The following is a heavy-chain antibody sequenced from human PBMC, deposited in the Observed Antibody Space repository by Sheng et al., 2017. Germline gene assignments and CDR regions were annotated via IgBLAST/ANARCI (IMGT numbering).Heavy chain of an antibody. CDR2: ISAGSSP. D-gene: IGHD6-19*01. J-gene: IGHJ4*01. CDR3: AREVLGSGRSYFDY. Sequence: EEQLVESGGALVQPGGSLRLSCAASGFTFSNYEMNWVRQAPGKGLEWVAYISAGSSPYYVDYVKGRFTISRDNAKSSLYLQMNSLRVDDTAVYYCAREVLGSGRSYFDYWG. CDR1: GFTFSNYE. V-gene: IGHV3-48*03.